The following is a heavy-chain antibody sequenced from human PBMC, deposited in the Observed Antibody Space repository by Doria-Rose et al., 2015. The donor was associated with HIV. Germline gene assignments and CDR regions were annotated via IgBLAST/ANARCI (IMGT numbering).Heavy chain of an antibody. CDR2: TYIRGST. Sequence: QVQLQESGPGVVKPSQTLSLTCTVSGGSIGSGSYYWSWIRQPAGKGLEWIGRTYIRGSTDYNPSLQSRVTISVDTSKNQFSLEVNSVTAADTAVYYCARTANRNDGRVDSWGQGTSVIVSS. CDR3: ARTANRNDGRVDS. CDR1: GGSIGSGSYY. D-gene: IGHD1-20*01. V-gene: IGHV4-61*02. J-gene: IGHJ4*02.